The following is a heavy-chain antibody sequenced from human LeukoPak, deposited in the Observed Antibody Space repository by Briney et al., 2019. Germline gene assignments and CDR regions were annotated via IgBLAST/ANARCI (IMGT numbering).Heavy chain of an antibody. Sequence: SETLSLTCTVSGGSISSGGYYWSWIRQHPGKGLEWIGYIYYSGSTYYNPSLKSRVTISVDTSKNQFSLKLSSVTAADTAVYYCARDKLLWFGGTPRGAWFDPWGQGTLVTVSS. CDR2: IYYSGST. CDR1: GGSISSGGYY. D-gene: IGHD3-10*01. V-gene: IGHV4-31*03. CDR3: ARDKLLWFGGTPRGAWFDP. J-gene: IGHJ5*02.